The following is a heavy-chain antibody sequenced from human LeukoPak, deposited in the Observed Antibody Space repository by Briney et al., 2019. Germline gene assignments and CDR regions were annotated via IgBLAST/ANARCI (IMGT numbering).Heavy chain of an antibody. V-gene: IGHV3-21*01. J-gene: IGHJ4*02. CDR1: GFTFSSYS. CDR2: ISSSSSYI. D-gene: IGHD6-19*01. Sequence: GGSLRLSCAASGFTFSSYSMNWVRQAPGKGLEWVSSISSSSSYIYYADSVKGRFTVSRDNAKNSLYLQMNSLRAEDTAVYYCASEYSSGWAVPGYWGQGTLVTVSS. CDR3: ASEYSSGWAVPGY.